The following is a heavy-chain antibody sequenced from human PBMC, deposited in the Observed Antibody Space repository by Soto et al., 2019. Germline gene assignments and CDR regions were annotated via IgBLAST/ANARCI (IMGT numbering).Heavy chain of an antibody. CDR1: GCTFSSYA. CDR3: ARGYYDSSGNFYY. D-gene: IGHD3-22*01. V-gene: IGHV1-69*06. Sequence: QVQLVQSGAEVKKPGSSVKVSCKAPGCTFSSYAISWVRQAPGQGLEWMGGIIPIFGTANYAQKFQGRVTITSDKSTSTAYMDLSSLISEDTAVYYCARGYYDSSGNFYYWGQGTLFTVSS. J-gene: IGHJ4*02. CDR2: IIPIFGTA.